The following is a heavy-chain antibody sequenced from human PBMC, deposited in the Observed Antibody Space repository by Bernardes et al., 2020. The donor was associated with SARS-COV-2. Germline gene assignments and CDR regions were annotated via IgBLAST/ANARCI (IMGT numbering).Heavy chain of an antibody. CDR3: AKDFPTGTYAH. CDR2: ISGSGDTT. D-gene: IGHD2-2*01. V-gene: IGHV3-23*01. J-gene: IGHJ4*02. Sequence: GGSLRLSCAASGFTFSISAMSWVRQAPGKGLEWVSTISGSGDTTNYAASVKGRFTISRDNSKKTVFLQMNNLRAEDTAFYYCAKDFPTGTYAHWGQGMLVTVTP. CDR1: GFTFSISA.